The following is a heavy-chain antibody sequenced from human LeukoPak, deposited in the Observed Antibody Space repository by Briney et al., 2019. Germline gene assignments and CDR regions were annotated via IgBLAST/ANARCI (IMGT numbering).Heavy chain of an antibody. J-gene: IGHJ4*02. V-gene: IGHV4-61*02. CDR1: DGSISSGFYY. Sequence: PSETLSLTCTVSDGSISSGFYYWSWIRQPAGKGLEWIGRIYTSGSTKYNSSLKSRVTISVDTSKNQFSLKLSSVTAADTAVYYCARAGYGRGHFDYWGQGTLVTVSS. D-gene: IGHD5-18*01. CDR3: ARAGYGRGHFDY. CDR2: IYTSGST.